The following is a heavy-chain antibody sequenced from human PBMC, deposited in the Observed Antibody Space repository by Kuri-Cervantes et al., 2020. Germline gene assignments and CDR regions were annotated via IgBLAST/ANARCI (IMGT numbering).Heavy chain of an antibody. CDR2: INPNSGGT. D-gene: IGHD6-6*01. Sequence: ASVKVSCKASGYTFTGYYMHWVRQAPGQGLEWMGWINPNSGGTNYAQKFQGRVTMTRDTSISTAYMELSRLRSDDTAVYYCARDKYIAARISYYYYGMDVWGQGTTVTVSS. J-gene: IGHJ6*02. CDR3: ARDKYIAARISYYYYGMDV. V-gene: IGHV1-2*02. CDR1: GYTFTGYY.